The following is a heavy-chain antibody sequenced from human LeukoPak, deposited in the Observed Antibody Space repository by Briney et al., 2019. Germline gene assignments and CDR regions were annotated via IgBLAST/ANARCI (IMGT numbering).Heavy chain of an antibody. Sequence: ASVKVSCKASGYTFTSYGISWVRQAPGQGLEWMGWISAYNGNTNYAQKLQGRVTMTTDTSTSTAYMELRSLRSDDTAVYYCARGPKEYFRGIAAAGTNDYWGQGTLVTVSS. V-gene: IGHV1-18*04. CDR3: ARGPKEYFRGIAAAGTNDY. J-gene: IGHJ4*02. CDR2: ISAYNGNT. D-gene: IGHD6-13*01. CDR1: GYTFTSYG.